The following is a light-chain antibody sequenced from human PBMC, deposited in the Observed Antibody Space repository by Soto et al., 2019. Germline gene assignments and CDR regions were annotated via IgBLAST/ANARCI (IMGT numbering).Light chain of an antibody. Sequence: EIVLTQSPATLSLSPGERATLSCRASQSVSSYLAWYQQKPGQAPRLLIYDASNRATGIPARFSGSGSGTDFTLTISSLEPEDFAVYYCQQRSNWPFGFGHGTRLEIK. V-gene: IGKV3-11*01. J-gene: IGKJ5*01. CDR2: DAS. CDR1: QSVSSY. CDR3: QQRSNWPFG.